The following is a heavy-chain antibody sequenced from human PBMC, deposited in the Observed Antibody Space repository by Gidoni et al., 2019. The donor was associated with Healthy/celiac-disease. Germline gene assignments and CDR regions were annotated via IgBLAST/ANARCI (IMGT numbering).Heavy chain of an antibody. CDR3: ASGRGTRYYYYGMDV. CDR2: INHSGST. V-gene: IGHV4-34*01. CDR1: GGSFSGYY. J-gene: IGHJ6*02. D-gene: IGHD1-1*01. Sequence: QVQLQQWVAGLLKPSSTLSLTCAVYGGSFSGYYWSWIRQPPGKGLEWIGEINHSGSTNYNPSLKSRVTISVETSKNQFSLKLSSVTAADTAVYYCASGRGTRYYYYGMDVWGQGTTVTVSS.